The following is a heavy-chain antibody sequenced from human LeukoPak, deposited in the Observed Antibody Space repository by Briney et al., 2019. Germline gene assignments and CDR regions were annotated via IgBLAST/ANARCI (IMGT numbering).Heavy chain of an antibody. J-gene: IGHJ6*03. CDR2: IFYSGST. D-gene: IGHD2-15*01. CDR3: ARSVEGYCRGGSCYSYSYYMDV. Sequence: PSETLSLTCTVSGGSISTSNYYWGWIRQPPGKGLEWIGNIFYSGSTNYNPFLKSRVTISVDTSKNQFSLKLSSVTAADTAVYYCARSVEGYCRGGSCYSYSYYMDVWGKGTTVTVSS. V-gene: IGHV4-39*07. CDR1: GGSISTSNYY.